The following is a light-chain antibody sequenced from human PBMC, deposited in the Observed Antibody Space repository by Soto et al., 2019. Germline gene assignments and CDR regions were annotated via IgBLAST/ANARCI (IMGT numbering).Light chain of an antibody. CDR2: SNN. CDR3: AAWDDSLNGGV. CDR1: SSNIGSNT. J-gene: IGLJ2*01. Sequence: QSVLTQPPSASGTPGQRVTISCSGSSSNIGSNTVNWYQQLPGTAPKLLIYSNNPRASGVPDRFYGSKSGTSASLAISGLQSEDEADYYCAAWDDSLNGGVFGGGTNLTVL. V-gene: IGLV1-44*01.